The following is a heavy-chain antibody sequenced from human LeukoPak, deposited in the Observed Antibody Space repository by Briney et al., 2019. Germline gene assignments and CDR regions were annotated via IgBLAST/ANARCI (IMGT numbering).Heavy chain of an antibody. CDR2: ISPTGSTT. CDR1: GFSFSGHW. D-gene: IGHD3-3*01. CDR3: ATSGIGHYYFDF. V-gene: IGHV3-74*01. J-gene: IGHJ4*02. Sequence: GGSLRLSCTASGFSFSGHWMHWARQLPGKGLVWVSRISPTGSTTSYADSVKGRFTVSRDNATNTLFLQMNSLRVEDTAVYYCATSGIGHYYFDFWGQGALVTVSS.